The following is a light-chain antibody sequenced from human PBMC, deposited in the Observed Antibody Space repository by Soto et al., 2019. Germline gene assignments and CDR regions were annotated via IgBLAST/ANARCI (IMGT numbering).Light chain of an antibody. CDR3: QQSYSSPRT. J-gene: IGKJ1*01. V-gene: IGKV1-39*01. Sequence: DIQMTQSPSSLSASVGDRVTITCRASQSISSFLNWYQQKPGKAPKVLIYTASSLQSGVPSRFSGSGSGTDFTLTINSLQPEDSATYYCQQSYSSPRTFGQGTRVEIK. CDR2: TAS. CDR1: QSISSF.